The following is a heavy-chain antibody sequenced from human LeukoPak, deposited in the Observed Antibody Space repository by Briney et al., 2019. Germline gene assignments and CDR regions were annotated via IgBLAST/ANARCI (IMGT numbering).Heavy chain of an antibody. Sequence: ASVKVSCKASGYTFTGYYMHWVRQAPGQGLEWMGWINPNSGGTNYAQKFQGRVTMTEDTSTDTAYMELSSLRSEDTAVYYCATKKRVEYSSSWYYFDYWGQGTLVTVSS. J-gene: IGHJ4*02. CDR2: INPNSGGT. D-gene: IGHD6-13*01. V-gene: IGHV1-2*02. CDR3: ATKKRVEYSSSWYYFDY. CDR1: GYTFTGYY.